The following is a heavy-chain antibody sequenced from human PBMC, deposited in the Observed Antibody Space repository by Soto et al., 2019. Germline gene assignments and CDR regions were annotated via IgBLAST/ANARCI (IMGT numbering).Heavy chain of an antibody. CDR3: AKPSITIFGVVDYYYYGMDV. CDR2: ISYDGSNK. J-gene: IGHJ6*02. CDR1: GFTFSSYG. D-gene: IGHD3-3*01. V-gene: IGHV3-30*18. Sequence: GGSLRLSCAASGFTFSSYGMHWVRQAPGKGLEWVAVISYDGSNKYYADSVKGRFTISRDNSKNTLYLQMNSLRAEDTAVYYCAKPSITIFGVVDYYYYGMDVWGQGTTVTVSS.